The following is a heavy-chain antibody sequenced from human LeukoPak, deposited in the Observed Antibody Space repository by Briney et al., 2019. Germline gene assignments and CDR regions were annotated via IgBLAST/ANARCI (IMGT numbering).Heavy chain of an antibody. CDR2: ISYDGSNK. Sequence: PGGSLRLSCAASGFTFSSDGMHWGRHAPGKRLGWGAVISYDGSNKYYADSLKGRFTISRDNSKNTLYLQMNSMRAEDTAVYYCAKDLGVGLERRFDPWGQGTLVTVSS. D-gene: IGHD1-1*01. V-gene: IGHV3-30*18. CDR3: AKDLGVGLERRFDP. CDR1: GFTFSSDG. J-gene: IGHJ5*02.